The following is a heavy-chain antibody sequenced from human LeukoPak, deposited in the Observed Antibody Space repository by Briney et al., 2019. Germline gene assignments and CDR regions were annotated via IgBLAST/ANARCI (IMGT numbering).Heavy chain of an antibody. CDR1: GGSISSYY. CDR2: IYYSGST. CDR3: ARTYCRGGSCHFDY. V-gene: IGHV4-59*08. J-gene: IGHJ4*02. Sequence: SETPSLTCTVSGGSISSYYWSWIRQPPGKGLEWIGYIYYSGSTDSNPSLKSRVTISVDTSKNQISLKLSSVTAADTAVYYCARTYCRGGSCHFDYWGQGTLVTVSS. D-gene: IGHD2-15*01.